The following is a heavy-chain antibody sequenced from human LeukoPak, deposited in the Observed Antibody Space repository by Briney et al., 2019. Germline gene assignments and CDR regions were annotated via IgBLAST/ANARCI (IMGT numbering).Heavy chain of an antibody. D-gene: IGHD3-16*01. Sequence: GGSLRLSCTASGFTFSSYEMNWVRQAPGKGLEWVSHISSSSSYINYADSVKGRFTISRDNAKNSLYLQMNSLRAEDTAVYYCAGDRGGDYSMDVWGQGTTVTVS. V-gene: IGHV3-21*05. CDR3: AGDRGGDYSMDV. J-gene: IGHJ6*02. CDR1: GFTFSSYE. CDR2: ISSSSSYI.